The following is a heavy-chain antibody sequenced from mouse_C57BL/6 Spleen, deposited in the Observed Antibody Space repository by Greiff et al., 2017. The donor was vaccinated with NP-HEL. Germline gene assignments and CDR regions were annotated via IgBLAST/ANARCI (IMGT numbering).Heavy chain of an antibody. D-gene: IGHD1-1*01. CDR1: GYTFTSYW. V-gene: IGHV1S81*02. CDR2: TNPTNGRT. CDR3: ARIKKIVATYFDY. J-gene: IGHJ2*01. Sequence: VQLQQSGAELVKAGASVKMSCKASGYTFTSYWMHWVKQRLGQGLEWFAETNPTNGRTYYNEKFKSKATLTVDKSSSTAYMLLSGPTSEDSAVYYCARIKKIVATYFDYWGRGTTLTVSS.